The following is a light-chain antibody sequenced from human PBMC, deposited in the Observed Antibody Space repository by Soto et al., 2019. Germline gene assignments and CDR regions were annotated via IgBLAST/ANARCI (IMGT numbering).Light chain of an antibody. V-gene: IGKV3-15*01. CDR1: QSVNNK. J-gene: IGKJ4*01. CDR3: QQYNYSPPFT. Sequence: EIVMTQSPATLSVSPGERATLSCRASQSVNNKVAWYQQKPGQAPRLLIYAASTRAAGVPARFSGSGSGTDFTLTITSLQSEDFAVYYCQQYNYSPPFTFGGGTKVEIK. CDR2: AAS.